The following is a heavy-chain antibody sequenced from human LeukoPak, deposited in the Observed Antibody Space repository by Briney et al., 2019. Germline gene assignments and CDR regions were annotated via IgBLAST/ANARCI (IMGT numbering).Heavy chain of an antibody. CDR3: AKDQWQQLAHPFDSDY. CDR2: IRYDGSNK. CDR1: GFTFSSYG. V-gene: IGHV3-30*02. J-gene: IGHJ4*02. Sequence: PGGSLRLSCAASGFTFSSYGMHWVRQAPGKGLEWVAFIRYDGSNKYYADSVKGRFTISRDNSKNTLYLQMNSLRAEDTAVYYCAKDQWQQLAHPFDSDYWGQGTLVTVSS. D-gene: IGHD6-13*01.